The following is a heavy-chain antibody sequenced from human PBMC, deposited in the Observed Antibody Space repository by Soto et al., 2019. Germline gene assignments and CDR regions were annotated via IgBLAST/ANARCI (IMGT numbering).Heavy chain of an antibody. CDR1: GFTFNNYA. D-gene: IGHD2-15*01. Sequence: GGSLRLSCAASGFTFNNYAMSWVRQAPEKGLEWVSGISGSGGSTDYADSVKGRFTISRDNSKNTLFLQMNSLRAEDTAVYYCAKRNWEGCSDVRCYLYDHWGQGALVTAPQ. CDR2: ISGSGGST. V-gene: IGHV3-23*01. CDR3: AKRNWEGCSDVRCYLYDH. J-gene: IGHJ5*02.